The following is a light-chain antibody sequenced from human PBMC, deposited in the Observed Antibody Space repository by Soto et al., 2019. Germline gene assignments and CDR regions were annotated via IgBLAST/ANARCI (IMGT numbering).Light chain of an antibody. CDR2: AAS. J-gene: IGKJ1*01. CDR3: QQTSNALWT. Sequence: IQMTQSPSSLSASVGDRVTITCRASQTITSYLNWYQQRPGKAPNLLIYAASSLQSGVPSRFSGSGSGTDFTLTISSLQPEDFATYYCQQTSNALWTFGQGTKVDIK. V-gene: IGKV1-39*01. CDR1: QTITSY.